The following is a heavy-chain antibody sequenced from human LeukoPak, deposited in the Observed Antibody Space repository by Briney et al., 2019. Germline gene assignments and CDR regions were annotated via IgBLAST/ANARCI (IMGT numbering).Heavy chain of an antibody. V-gene: IGHV3-30*03. Sequence: GGSLRLSCAASGFTFSSYGMHWVRQAPGKGLEWVAVISYDGRNKYYADSVKGRFTISRDNSKNTLYLQMNSLRAEDTAVYYCATDYYDSSGYYPRRVDYWGQGTLVTVSS. J-gene: IGHJ4*02. CDR1: GFTFSSYG. D-gene: IGHD3-22*01. CDR2: ISYDGRNK. CDR3: ATDYYDSSGYYPRRVDY.